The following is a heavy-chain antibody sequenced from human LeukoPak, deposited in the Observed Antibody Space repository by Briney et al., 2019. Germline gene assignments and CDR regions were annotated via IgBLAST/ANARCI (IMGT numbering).Heavy chain of an antibody. CDR1: GFTFSSYE. D-gene: IGHD3-22*01. CDR3: ARVSSYYYDSSGSPY. J-gene: IGHJ4*02. CDR2: ISSSGSTI. V-gene: IGHV3-48*03. Sequence: GRSLRLSCAASGFTFSSYEMNWVRQAPGKGLEWVSYISSSGSTIYYADSVKGRFTISRDNAKNSLYLQMNSLRAEDTAVYYCARVSSYYYDSSGSPYWGQGTLVTVSS.